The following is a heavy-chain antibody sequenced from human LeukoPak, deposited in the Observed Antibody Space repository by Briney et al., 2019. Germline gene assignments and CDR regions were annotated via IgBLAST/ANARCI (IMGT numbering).Heavy chain of an antibody. V-gene: IGHV3-20*04. Sequence: GSLRLSCAASGFTFDDYGMSWVRQAPGKGLEWVSGINWNGGSTGYADSVKGRFTISRDNAKNSLYLQMNSLRAEDTALYYCAKRGKSLTGTKLYYFDQWGQGTLVTVSS. CDR2: INWNGGST. D-gene: IGHD1-7*01. CDR3: AKRGKSLTGTKLYYFDQ. J-gene: IGHJ4*02. CDR1: GFTFDDYG.